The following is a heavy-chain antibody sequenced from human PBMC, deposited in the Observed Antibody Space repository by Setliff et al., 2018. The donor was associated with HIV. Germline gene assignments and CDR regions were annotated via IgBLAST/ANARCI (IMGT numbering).Heavy chain of an antibody. CDR3: ARHQVSYYDFWSGSLYYMDV. CDR2: IYSTGHT. J-gene: IGHJ6*03. Sequence: SETLSLTCLVFGYSITNGNYWAWIRQSPGKGLEWIGSIYSTGHTYYNPSHKSRLTMSVDTAKNRFSLKLISVTAADTAVYYCARHQVSYYDFWSGSLYYMDVWGKGTTVTVSS. D-gene: IGHD3-3*01. CDR1: GYSITNGNY. V-gene: IGHV4-38-2*01.